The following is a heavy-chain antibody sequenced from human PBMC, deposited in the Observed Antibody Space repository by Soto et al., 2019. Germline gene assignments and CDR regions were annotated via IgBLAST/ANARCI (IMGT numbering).Heavy chain of an antibody. CDR1: GFTFSNYA. J-gene: IGHJ4*02. CDR3: AKDRGYFDY. D-gene: IGHD3-10*01. V-gene: IGHV3-23*01. CDR2: IRGSAGTP. Sequence: EVQLLESGGGLVQPGGSLRLSCAASGFTFSNYAMNWVRQAPGKGLEWVASIRGSAGTPYYADSVRGRFTISRDNSKNTLSQQMNRLRVEDTAVYYCAKDRGYFDYWGQGARVTVSS.